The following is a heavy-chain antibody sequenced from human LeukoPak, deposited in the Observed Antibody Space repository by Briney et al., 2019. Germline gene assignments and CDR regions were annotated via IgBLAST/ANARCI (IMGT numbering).Heavy chain of an antibody. CDR3: ARATVAGISFYYYGMDV. Sequence: GGSLRLSCAASGFTFSSYSMYWVRQAPGKGLXXXXXXXXXSSYIYYADSVKGRFTISRDNAKNSLYLQMNSLRAEDTAVYYCARATVAGISFYYYGMDVWGQGTTVTVSS. V-gene: IGHV3-21*01. CDR2: XXXXSSYI. J-gene: IGHJ6*02. CDR1: GFTFSSYS. D-gene: IGHD6-19*01.